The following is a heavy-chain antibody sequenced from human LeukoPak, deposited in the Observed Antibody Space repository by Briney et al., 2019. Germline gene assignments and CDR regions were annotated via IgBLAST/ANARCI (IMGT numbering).Heavy chain of an antibody. V-gene: IGHV1-8*03. CDR2: MNPNSGNT. D-gene: IGHD6-13*01. CDR1: GYTFTTYA. CDR3: ARGINWGSSWFYHYYYYMDV. Sequence: GASVKVSCKASGYTFTTYAIHWVRQAPGQGLEWMGWMNPNSGNTGYAQKFQGRVTITRNTSISTAYMELSSLRSEDTAVYYCARGINWGSSWFYHYYYYMDVWGKGTTVTVSS. J-gene: IGHJ6*03.